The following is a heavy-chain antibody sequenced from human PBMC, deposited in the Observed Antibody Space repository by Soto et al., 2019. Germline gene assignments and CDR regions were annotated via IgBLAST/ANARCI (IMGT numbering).Heavy chain of an antibody. J-gene: IGHJ4*02. CDR2: ISYDGSNR. V-gene: IGHV3-30*03. Sequence: QVQLVESGGGVVQPGRSLRLSCAASGFPFTTYGMHWVREGPGKGLEWVAVISYDGSNRYYAESVKGRFTISRDNAKNPLYLQMNDLRPEDTALYYCVGGQYYFDYRGQGTLVTVSS. D-gene: IGHD3-10*01. CDR3: VGGQYYFDY. CDR1: GFPFTTYG.